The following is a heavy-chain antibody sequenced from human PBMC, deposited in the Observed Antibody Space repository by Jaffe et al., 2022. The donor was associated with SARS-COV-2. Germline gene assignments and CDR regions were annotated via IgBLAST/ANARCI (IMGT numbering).Heavy chain of an antibody. Sequence: QVQLVESGGGVVQPGRSLRLSCAASGFTFSSYAMHWVRQAPGKGLEWVAVISYDGSNKYYADSVKGRFTISRDNSKNTLYLQMNSLRAEDTAVYYCARDSVWLVDCHFDYWGQGTLVTVSS. J-gene: IGHJ4*02. V-gene: IGHV3-30-3*01. CDR1: GFTFSSYA. CDR3: ARDSVWLVDCHFDY. CDR2: ISYDGSNK. D-gene: IGHD6-19*01.